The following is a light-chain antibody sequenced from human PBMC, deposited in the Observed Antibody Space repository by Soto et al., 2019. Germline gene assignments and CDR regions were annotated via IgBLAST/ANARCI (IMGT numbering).Light chain of an antibody. CDR2: WAS. Sequence: DIVMTQSPDSLSVSLGERATINCKSSQSVLYSSNNKNYLAWYQQKPGQPPKLLIYWASTRESGVPDRSSGRGSVTDFTLTISSLQADDVAVSYGQAYYSTPRTFGQGTKVEIK. CDR3: QAYYSTPRT. CDR1: QSVLYSSNNKNY. V-gene: IGKV4-1*01. J-gene: IGKJ1*01.